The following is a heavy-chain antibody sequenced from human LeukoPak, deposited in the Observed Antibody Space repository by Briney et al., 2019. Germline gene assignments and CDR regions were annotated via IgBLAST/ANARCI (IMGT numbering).Heavy chain of an antibody. D-gene: IGHD2-2*01. Sequence: GGSLRLSCAGSGFTFSDYYMSWIRQAPGKGLEWVSYISSSGRTIYYADSVKGRFTISKGNAKNSLYLQMNSLRAKDTAVYYCARADCSSSSCYELDYWGQGTLVTVSS. V-gene: IGHV3-11*04. J-gene: IGHJ4*02. CDR1: GFTFSDYY. CDR3: ARADCSSSSCYELDY. CDR2: ISSSGRTI.